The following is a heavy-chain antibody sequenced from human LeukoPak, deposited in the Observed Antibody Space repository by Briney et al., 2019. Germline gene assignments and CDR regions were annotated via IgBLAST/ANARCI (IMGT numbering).Heavy chain of an antibody. Sequence: GGSLRLSCTVSGFFFGSYCMNWVRQAPGKGLEWLSYISSSAHAIYYADSVRGRFTISRDNANNSLFLQMHSLRDEDTAVYYCARGYYSLGYFDNWGQGTLVTVSS. V-gene: IGHV3-48*02. D-gene: IGHD3-22*01. J-gene: IGHJ4*02. CDR3: ARGYYSLGYFDN. CDR1: GFFFGSYC. CDR2: ISSSAHAI.